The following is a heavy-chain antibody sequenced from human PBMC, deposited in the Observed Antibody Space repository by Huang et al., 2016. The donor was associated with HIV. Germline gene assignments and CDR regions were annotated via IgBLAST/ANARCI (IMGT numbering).Heavy chain of an antibody. Sequence: EVHLVESGGGLVRPGRSLRLSCSTSGFNFGDYAMSWFRLPPGKGLEWGGVIRSEVNGGAGEYAASVKGRFTMSRDDSKSVAYLQLSSLKTEDTAVYYCCRVPLRVNDAFDIWGQGTMVTVSP. V-gene: IGHV3-49*03. CDR2: IRSEVNGGAG. D-gene: IGHD4-17*01. CDR3: CRVPLRVNDAFDI. J-gene: IGHJ3*02. CDR1: GFNFGDYA.